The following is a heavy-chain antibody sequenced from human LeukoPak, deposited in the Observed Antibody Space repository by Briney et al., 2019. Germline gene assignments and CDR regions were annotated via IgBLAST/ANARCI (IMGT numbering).Heavy chain of an antibody. CDR2: ISGSGGST. V-gene: IGHV3-23*01. J-gene: IGHJ6*02. CDR1: GFTFSSYA. CDR3: ASDCSGGSCYYYYYYGMDV. D-gene: IGHD2-15*01. Sequence: GGSLRLSCAASGFTFSSYAMSWVRQAPGKGLEWVSAISGSGGSTYYADSVKGRFTISRDKSKNTLYLQMNSLRAEDTAVYYCASDCSGGSCYYYYYYGMDVWGQGTTVTVSS.